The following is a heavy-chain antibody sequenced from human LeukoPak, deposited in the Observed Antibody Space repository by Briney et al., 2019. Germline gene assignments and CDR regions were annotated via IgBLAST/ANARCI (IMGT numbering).Heavy chain of an antibody. CDR2: ISWNSGNI. CDR1: GFTFDDYA. D-gene: IGHD1-1*01. V-gene: IGHV3-9*01. Sequence: PGRSLRLSCAASGFTFDDYAMHWVRQAPGRGLEWVSGISWNSGNIDYADSVKGRFTISRDNAKNSLYLQMNSLRAEDTALYYCAKGTEGSATTDFDYWGQGTLVTVSS. CDR3: AKGTEGSATTDFDY. J-gene: IGHJ4*02.